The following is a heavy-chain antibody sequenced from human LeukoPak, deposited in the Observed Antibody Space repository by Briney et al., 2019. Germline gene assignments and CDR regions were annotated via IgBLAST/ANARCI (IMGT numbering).Heavy chain of an antibody. CDR2: TYFRSKWYN. CDR3: AREEGVRGVIPRGWFDP. V-gene: IGHV6-1*01. Sequence: SQTLSFTCAISGDSVSSNSAAWNWIRQSPSRGLEWLGRTYFRSKWYNDYAVSVKSRITINPDTFKNQFSLQLNSVTPEDTAVYYCAREEGVRGVIPRGWFDPWGQGTLVTVSS. J-gene: IGHJ5*02. D-gene: IGHD3-10*01. CDR1: GDSVSSNSAA.